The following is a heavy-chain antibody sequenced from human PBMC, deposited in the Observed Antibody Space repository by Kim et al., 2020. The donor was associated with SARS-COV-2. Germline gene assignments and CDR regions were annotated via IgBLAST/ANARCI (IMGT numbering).Heavy chain of an antibody. CDR2: IHYSGTT. CDR3: AAIGTGGAWFDS. Sequence: SETLSRTCTVSGGSIRTGYCSWLRQSPGKVLEHIGYIHYSGTTNYNPSIKSRITLSVDASKNQFSLRLTSVTAADTAVYYCAAIGTGGAWFDSWGQGILVTVSS. V-gene: IGHV4-59*08. J-gene: IGHJ5*01. D-gene: IGHD7-27*01. CDR1: GGSIRTGY.